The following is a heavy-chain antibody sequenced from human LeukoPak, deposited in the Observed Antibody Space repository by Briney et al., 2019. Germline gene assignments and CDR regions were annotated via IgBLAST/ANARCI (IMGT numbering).Heavy chain of an antibody. J-gene: IGHJ5*02. D-gene: IGHD3-10*01. CDR2: ISGSGSST. V-gene: IGHV3-23*01. CDR3: AKGYYYGSEPYWFDP. Sequence: PGGSLRLSCAASGFTFSNYAMSWVRQAPGKGLEWVSAISGSGSSTYYADSVKGRFTISRDNSKNTLYLQMNSLRAEDTAVYYCAKGYYYGSEPYWFDPWGQGTLVAVSS. CDR1: GFTFSNYA.